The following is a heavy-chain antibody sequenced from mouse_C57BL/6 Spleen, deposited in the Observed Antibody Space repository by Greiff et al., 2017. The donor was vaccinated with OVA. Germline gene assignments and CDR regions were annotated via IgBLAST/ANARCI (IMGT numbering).Heavy chain of an antibody. CDR1: GFTFSDYG. D-gene: IGHD1-1*01. CDR2: ISSGSSTI. Sequence: EVQLVESGGGLVKPGGSLKLSCAASGFTFSDYGMHWVRQAPEKGLEWVAYISSGSSTIYYADTVKGRFTISRDNAKNTLFLQMTSLRSEDTAMYYCARGDLYYGSSYTFDYWGQGTTLTVSS. J-gene: IGHJ2*01. CDR3: ARGDLYYGSSYTFDY. V-gene: IGHV5-17*01.